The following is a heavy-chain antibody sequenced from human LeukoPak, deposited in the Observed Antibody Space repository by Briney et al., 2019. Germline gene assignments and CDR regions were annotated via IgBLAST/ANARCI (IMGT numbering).Heavy chain of an antibody. CDR2: INAGNGNT. J-gene: IGHJ4*02. D-gene: IGHD3-3*01. CDR1: GYTFTSYA. Sequence: ASVKVSCKASGYTFTSYAMHWVRQAPGQRLEWMGWINAGNGNTKYSQKFQGRVTITRDTSASTAYMELSSLRSEDTAVYYCARTQYYDFWSGYYFFDYWGQGTLVTVSS. CDR3: ARTQYYDFWSGYYFFDY. V-gene: IGHV1-3*01.